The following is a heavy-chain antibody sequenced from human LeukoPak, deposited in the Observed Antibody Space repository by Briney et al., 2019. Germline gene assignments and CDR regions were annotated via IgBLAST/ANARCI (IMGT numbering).Heavy chain of an antibody. D-gene: IGHD3-10*01. Sequence: GGSLRLSCAASGFTFSSYAMHWVRQAPGKGLEWVAVISYDGSNKYYADSVKGRFTISRDNSKNTLYLQMNSLRAEDTAVYYCARDLLLWFGELSGDSDYWGQGTLVTVSS. V-gene: IGHV3-30-3*01. CDR1: GFTFSSYA. J-gene: IGHJ4*02. CDR2: ISYDGSNK. CDR3: ARDLLLWFGELSGDSDY.